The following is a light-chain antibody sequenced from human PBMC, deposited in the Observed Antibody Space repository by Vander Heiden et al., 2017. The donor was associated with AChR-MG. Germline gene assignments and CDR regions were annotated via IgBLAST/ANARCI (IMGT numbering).Light chain of an antibody. CDR2: GAS. CDR3: QQDNDWPST. Sequence: EIVMTQSPATQSVSPGERATLSCRASQSIGTNLAWYQQKPGQAPRVLIYGASTRAIGIPVRFRGSGSGTEFTLTISSLQSEDFALYYCQQDNDWPSTFGQGTKVEIK. CDR1: QSIGTN. J-gene: IGKJ1*01. V-gene: IGKV3-15*01.